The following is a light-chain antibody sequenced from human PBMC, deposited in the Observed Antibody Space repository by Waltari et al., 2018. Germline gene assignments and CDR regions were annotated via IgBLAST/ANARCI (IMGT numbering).Light chain of an antibody. J-gene: IGLJ1*01. CDR2: EVS. CDR3: SSYTTSSAPGV. CDR1: DSDVGAYAF. V-gene: IGLV2-14*01. Sequence: QSALTQPASVSGSPGQSITISCSGTDSDVGAYAFVPWSQQHPGKAPHLIIYEVSNRPSGISIRFSAPKAGNPASRTISGLQAEDEADYYCSSYTTSSAPGVFGTGTRVTVL.